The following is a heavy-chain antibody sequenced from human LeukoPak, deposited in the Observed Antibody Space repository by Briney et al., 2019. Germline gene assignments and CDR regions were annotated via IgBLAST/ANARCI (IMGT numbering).Heavy chain of an antibody. D-gene: IGHD6-13*01. CDR1: GYTFTDYY. V-gene: IGHV1-2*02. J-gene: IGHJ6*02. Sequence: ASVKASCKASGYTFTDYYMQWGRQAPGQRLEWRGWINPNSGGTNIAQNFQGRVTMPTDTSISTAYKAVSMQRSDDTAVYYCARVRIGQQLDKYYYYAMDVWGQGTTVTVSS. CDR2: INPNSGGT. CDR3: ARVRIGQQLDKYYYYAMDV.